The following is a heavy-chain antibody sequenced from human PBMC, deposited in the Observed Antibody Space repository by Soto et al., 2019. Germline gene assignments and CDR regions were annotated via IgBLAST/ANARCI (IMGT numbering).Heavy chain of an antibody. CDR1: GFTFSSYG. D-gene: IGHD6-13*01. Sequence: ESGGGVVQPGRSLRLSCAASGFTFSSYGMHWVRQAPGKGLEWVAVISYDGSNKYYADSVKGRFTISRDNSKNTLYLQMNSLRAEDTAVYYCAKDLYSSSWEFDYWGQGTLVTVSS. CDR3: AKDLYSSSWEFDY. CDR2: ISYDGSNK. J-gene: IGHJ4*02. V-gene: IGHV3-30*18.